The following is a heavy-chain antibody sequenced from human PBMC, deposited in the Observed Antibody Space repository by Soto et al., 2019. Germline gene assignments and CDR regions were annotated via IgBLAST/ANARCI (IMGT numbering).Heavy chain of an antibody. CDR3: ARGYYDILTGYAGMDV. CDR2: IIPILGIA. D-gene: IGHD3-9*01. J-gene: IGHJ6*02. CDR1: GGTFSSYT. Sequence: QVQLVQSGAEVKKPGSSVKVSCKASGGTFSSYTISWVRQAPGQGLEWMGRIIPILGIANYAQKFQGRVTITEDKSTSTAYMELSSLRSEDTAVYYCARGYYDILTGYAGMDVWGQGTTVTVSS. V-gene: IGHV1-69*02.